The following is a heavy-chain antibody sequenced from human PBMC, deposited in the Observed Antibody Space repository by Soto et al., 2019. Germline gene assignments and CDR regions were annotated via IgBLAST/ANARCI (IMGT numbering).Heavy chain of an antibody. J-gene: IGHJ6*02. CDR3: ARGGTVTTWGDYYYCMDV. Sequence: QVQLVQSGAEVKKPGSSVKVSCKASGGTFSSYTISWVRQAPGQGLEWMGRIIPILGIANYAQKFQGSVTITAHKSTSTAYMEVSSLRSEDTAVYYCARGGTVTTWGDYYYCMDVWGQGTTVTVSS. D-gene: IGHD4-17*01. CDR1: GGTFSSYT. V-gene: IGHV1-69*02. CDR2: IIPILGIA.